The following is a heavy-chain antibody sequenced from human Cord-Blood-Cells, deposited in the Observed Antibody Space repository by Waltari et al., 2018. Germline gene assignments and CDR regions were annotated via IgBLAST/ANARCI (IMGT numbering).Heavy chain of an antibody. Sequence: QVQLQESGPGLVKPSETLSLTCTVSGGSISSYYWSWIRQPPGKGLEWIGYIYYSGSTNYNPSLKSRVTISVDTSKNQFSLKLSSVTAADTAVYYCARVGSSSSGHFDLWGRGTLVTVSS. J-gene: IGHJ2*01. CDR2: IYYSGST. V-gene: IGHV4-59*01. CDR3: ARVGSSSSGHFDL. CDR1: GGSISSYY. D-gene: IGHD6-6*01.